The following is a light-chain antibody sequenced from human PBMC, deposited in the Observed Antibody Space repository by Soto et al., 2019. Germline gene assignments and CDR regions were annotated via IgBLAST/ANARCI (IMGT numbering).Light chain of an antibody. J-gene: IGLJ3*02. Sequence: QSVSESPGKTVTISCTRSSGSIASNYVQWYQQRPGSAPTTVIYEDNQRPSGVPDRFSGSIDSSSNSASLTISGLKTEDEADYYCQSIGVFGGGTKVTVL. CDR3: QSIGV. V-gene: IGLV6-57*03. CDR2: EDN. CDR1: SGSIASNY.